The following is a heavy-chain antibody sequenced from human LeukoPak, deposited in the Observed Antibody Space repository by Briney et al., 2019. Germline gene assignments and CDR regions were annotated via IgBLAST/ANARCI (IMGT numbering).Heavy chain of an antibody. V-gene: IGHV1-2*02. CDR1: GYSFTDYY. D-gene: IGHD2-21*01. CDR3: ARADRLHGGPYLIGP. Sequence: ASVKVSCKTSGYSFTDYYMHWVRQAPGQGLEWRGWINPNSGGTSSAQKFQGRVTMTRDTSITTVYMEMSWLTSDDTAIYYCARADRLHGGPYLIGPWGQGTLVTVSS. J-gene: IGHJ5*02. CDR2: INPNSGGT.